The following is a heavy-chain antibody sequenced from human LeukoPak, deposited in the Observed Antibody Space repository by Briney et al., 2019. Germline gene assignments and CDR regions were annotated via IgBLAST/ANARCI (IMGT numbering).Heavy chain of an antibody. CDR1: GFTLSSNY. CDR2: IYSGGST. Sequence: PRRSLRLSCAASGFTLSSNYMSWVRQAPGKGLEWVSVIYSGGSTYYADPVKGRFTISRDNSKNTLYLQMNSLRAEDTAVYYCASSYYDFWSGYPFYYYYGMDVWGQGTTVTVSS. D-gene: IGHD3-3*01. J-gene: IGHJ6*02. CDR3: ASSYYDFWSGYPFYYYYGMDV. V-gene: IGHV3-53*01.